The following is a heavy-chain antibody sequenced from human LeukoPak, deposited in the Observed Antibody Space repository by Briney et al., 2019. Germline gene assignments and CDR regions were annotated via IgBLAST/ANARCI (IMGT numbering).Heavy chain of an antibody. Sequence: AGSLRLSCAASALTPSHNVNNAMSCARHAPANAPESLSRITTSGSTYYADSVKGRFTISRENSNNTLYLHMDSLRAEDTAVYYCAKAPVWNYYYGLDVWGQGTTVTVSS. CDR3: AKAPVWNYYYGLDV. CDR1: ALTPSHNVNNA. J-gene: IGHJ6*02. V-gene: IGHV3-23*01. D-gene: IGHD2-21*01. CDR2: ITTSGST.